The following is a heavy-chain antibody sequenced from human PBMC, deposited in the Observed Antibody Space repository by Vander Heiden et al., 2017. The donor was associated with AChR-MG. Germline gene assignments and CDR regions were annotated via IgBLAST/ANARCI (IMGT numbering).Heavy chain of an antibody. V-gene: IGHV1-46*03. Sequence: QVQLVQSGAEVKKPGASMKVSCKASGYPFTSYDIHWVRQSPGQGLEWMGIINPNGGRTTYAEKFQGRVTRTRDTSTSTVYMELSSLTSGDTAVYYWARDFLLSRGWYGGGFDPWGQGTLVTVSS. CDR2: INPNGGRT. CDR1: GYPFTSYD. D-gene: IGHD6-19*01. CDR3: ARDFLLSRGWYGGGFDP. J-gene: IGHJ5*02.